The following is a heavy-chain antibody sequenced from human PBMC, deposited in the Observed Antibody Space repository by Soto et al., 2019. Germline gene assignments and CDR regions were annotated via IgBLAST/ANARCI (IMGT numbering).Heavy chain of an antibody. Sequence: PGGSLRLSCAASGFTFSSYGMHWVRQAPGKGLEWVAVISYDGSNKYYADSVKGRFTISRDNSKNTLYLQMNSLRAEDTAVYYCAKDPRSITIFGVVISPPSYYYYGMDVWGQGTTVTVSS. CDR3: AKDPRSITIFGVVISPPSYYYYGMDV. V-gene: IGHV3-30*18. J-gene: IGHJ6*02. CDR2: ISYDGSNK. CDR1: GFTFSSYG. D-gene: IGHD3-3*01.